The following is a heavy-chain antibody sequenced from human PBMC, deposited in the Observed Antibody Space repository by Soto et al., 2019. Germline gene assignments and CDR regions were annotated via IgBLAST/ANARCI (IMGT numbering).Heavy chain of an antibody. J-gene: IGHJ5*02. D-gene: IGHD3-22*01. Sequence: QVQLVQSGAEVKKPGASVKVSCKASGYTFTAYYMHWLRQAPGQGLEWMGWINPNSGGTNNAQRFQGRVTVTNDTSMSTTYMELSSLGSDDTAVYYCARGDFDRSGNYNAGWFAPWGQGTLVTVSS. CDR3: ARGDFDRSGNYNAGWFAP. CDR2: INPNSGGT. CDR1: GYTFTAYY. V-gene: IGHV1-2*02.